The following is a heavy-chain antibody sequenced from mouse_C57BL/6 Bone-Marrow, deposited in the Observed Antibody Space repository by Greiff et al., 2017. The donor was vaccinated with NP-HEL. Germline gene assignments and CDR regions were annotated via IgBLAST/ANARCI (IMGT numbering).Heavy chain of an antibody. Sequence: QVQLKQPGAELVRPGSSVKLSCKASGYTFTSYWMDWVKQRPGQGLEWIGNIYPSDSETHYNQKFKDKATLTVDKSSSTAYMQLSSLTSEDSAVYYCARDRSTMVTGYAMDYWGQGTSVTVSS. CDR1: GYTFTSYW. CDR3: ARDRSTMVTGYAMDY. D-gene: IGHD2-2*01. CDR2: IYPSDSET. V-gene: IGHV1-61*01. J-gene: IGHJ4*01.